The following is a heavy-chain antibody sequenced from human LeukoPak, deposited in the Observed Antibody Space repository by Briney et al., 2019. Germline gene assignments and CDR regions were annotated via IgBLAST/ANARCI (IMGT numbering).Heavy chain of an antibody. V-gene: IGHV4-39*01. CDR2: IYYSGST. J-gene: IGHJ4*02. Sequence: SETLSLTCAVSGGSISSSSYYWGWIRQPPGKGLEWIGSIYYSGSTYYNPSLKSRVTISVDTSKNQFSLKLSSVTAADTAVYYYARLTIAAAGTLDYFDYWGQGTLVTVSS. D-gene: IGHD6-13*01. CDR3: ARLTIAAAGTLDYFDY. CDR1: GGSISSSSYY.